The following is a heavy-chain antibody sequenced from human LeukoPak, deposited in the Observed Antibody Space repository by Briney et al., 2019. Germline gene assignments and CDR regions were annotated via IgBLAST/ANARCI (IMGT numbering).Heavy chain of an antibody. V-gene: IGHV4-39*01. CDR3: ARQFRMRVFDY. CDR1: GGSISSSSYY. J-gene: IGHJ4*02. Sequence: PSETLSLTCTVSGGSISSSSYYWGWIRQPPGKGLEWIGSIYYSGSTYYNPSLKSRVTISVDTSKNQFSLKPSSVTAADTAVYYCARQFRMRVFDYWGQGTLVTVSS. CDR2: IYYSGST. D-gene: IGHD2-15*01.